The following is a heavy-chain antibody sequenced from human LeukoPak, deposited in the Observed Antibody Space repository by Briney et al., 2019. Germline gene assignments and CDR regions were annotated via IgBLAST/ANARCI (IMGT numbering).Heavy chain of an antibody. D-gene: IGHD3-22*01. J-gene: IGHJ4*02. CDR3: ATDPPYYYDSSGFGDY. Sequence: SVKVCCKASGGTFSSYAISWVRQAPGQGLEWMGRIIPIFGIANYAQKFQGRVTITADKSTSTAYMELSSLRSEDTAVYYCATDPPYYYDSSGFGDYWGQGTLVTVSS. CDR1: GGTFSSYA. V-gene: IGHV1-69*04. CDR2: IIPIFGIA.